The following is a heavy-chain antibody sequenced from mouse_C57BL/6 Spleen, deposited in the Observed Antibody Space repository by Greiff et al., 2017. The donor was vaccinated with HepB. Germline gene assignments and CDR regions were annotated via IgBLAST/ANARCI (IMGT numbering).Heavy chain of an antibody. CDR2: IYPGDGDT. D-gene: IGHD2-3*01. CDR1: GYAFSSSW. CDR3: ARGDGYYNAMDY. Sequence: VKLQESGPELVKPGASVKISCKASGYAFSSSWMNWVKQRPGKGLEWIGRIYPGDGDTNYNGKFKGKATLTADKSSSTAYMQLSSLTSEDSAVYFCARGDGYYNAMDYWGQGTSVTVSS. J-gene: IGHJ4*01. V-gene: IGHV1-82*01.